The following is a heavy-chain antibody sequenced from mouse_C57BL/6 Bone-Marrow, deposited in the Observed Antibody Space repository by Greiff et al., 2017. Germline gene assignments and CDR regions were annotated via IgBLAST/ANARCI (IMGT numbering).Heavy chain of an antibody. CDR2: IRHKANGYTT. J-gene: IGHJ2*01. CDR3: ARYPLPMVWDYFDY. CDR1: GFTFTDYY. D-gene: IGHD2-2*01. V-gene: IGHV7-3*01. Sequence: EVQRVESGGGLVQPGGSLSLSCAASGFTFTDYYMSWVRQPPGKALEWLGFIRHKANGYTTEYSAYVKGRFTISRDNSPSILYLQMKALRAEDTATYYCARYPLPMVWDYFDYWGQGTPLTVSS.